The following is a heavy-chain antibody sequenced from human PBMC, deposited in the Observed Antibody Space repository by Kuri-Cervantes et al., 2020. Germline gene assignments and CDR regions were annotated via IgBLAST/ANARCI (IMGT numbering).Heavy chain of an antibody. CDR1: GYTFTSYY. CDR3: ARNYDILTGCYYYYGMDV. Sequence: ASVTVSCKASGYTFTSYYMHWVRQAPGQGLEWMGIINPSGGSTSYAQKFQGRVTMTRDTSTSTVYMELSSLRSEDTAVYYCARNYDILTGCYYYYGMDVWGQGTTVTVSS. V-gene: IGHV1-46*01. D-gene: IGHD3-9*01. J-gene: IGHJ6*02. CDR2: INPSGGST.